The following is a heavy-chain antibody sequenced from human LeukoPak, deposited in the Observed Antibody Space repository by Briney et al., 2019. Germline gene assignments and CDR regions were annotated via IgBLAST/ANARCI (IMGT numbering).Heavy chain of an antibody. CDR1: GYTFTSYA. D-gene: IGHD1-1*01. CDR2: IIPIFGTA. Sequence: ASVKVSCKASGYTFTSYAISWVRQAPGQGLEWMGGIIPIFGTANYAQKFQGRVTITADESTSTAYMELSSLRSEDTAVYYCAAWTDGGDHDYWGQGTLVTVSS. J-gene: IGHJ4*02. CDR3: AAWTDGGDHDY. V-gene: IGHV1-69*13.